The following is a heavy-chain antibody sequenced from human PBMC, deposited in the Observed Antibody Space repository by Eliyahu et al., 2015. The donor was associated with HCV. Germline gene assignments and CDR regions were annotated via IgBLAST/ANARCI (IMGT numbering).Heavy chain of an antibody. D-gene: IGHD6-19*01. V-gene: IGHV4-59*01. J-gene: IGHJ5*02. CDR3: ASGGGGIAVAGTGGWFDP. CDR1: GGSITTYY. CDR2: XHYSGST. Sequence: QVQLQESGPGLVKPSETLPLTCTVXGGSITTYYWSWIRQPPGKGLEGIGDXHYSGSTNNSPSLKXRVTISXDTSKTQFSLNLTSVTAADTAVYYCASGGGGIAVAGTGGWFDPWGQGTLVTVSS.